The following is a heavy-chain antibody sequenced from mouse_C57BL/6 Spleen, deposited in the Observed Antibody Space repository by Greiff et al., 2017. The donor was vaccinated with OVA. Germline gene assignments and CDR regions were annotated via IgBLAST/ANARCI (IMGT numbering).Heavy chain of an antibody. D-gene: IGHD2-5*01. V-gene: IGHV1-7*01. CDR2: INPSSGYT. Sequence: QVQLKQSGAELAKPGASVKLSCKASGYTFTSYWMHWVKQRPGQGLEWIGYINPSSGYTKYNQKFKDKATLTADKSSSTAYMQLSSLTYEDSAVYYCARGGSNYDAWFAYWGQGTLVTVSA. J-gene: IGHJ3*01. CDR1: GYTFTSYW. CDR3: ARGGSNYDAWFAY.